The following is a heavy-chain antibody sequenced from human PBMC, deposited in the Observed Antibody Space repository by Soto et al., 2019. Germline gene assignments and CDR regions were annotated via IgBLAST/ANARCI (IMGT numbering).Heavy chain of an antibody. CDR1: GFTLSSYG. Sequence: SCAASGFTLSSYGMHWVRQAPGKGLEWVAVIWYDGSNKYYADSVKGRFTISRDNSKNTLYLQMNSLRAEDTAVYYCARDQRDLAVVTAPLDYWGQGTLVTVSS. CDR3: ARDQRDLAVVTAPLDY. J-gene: IGHJ4*02. D-gene: IGHD2-21*02. V-gene: IGHV3-33*01. CDR2: IWYDGSNK.